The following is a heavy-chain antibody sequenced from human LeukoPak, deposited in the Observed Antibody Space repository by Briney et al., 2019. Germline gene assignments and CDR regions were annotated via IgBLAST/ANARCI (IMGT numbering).Heavy chain of an antibody. D-gene: IGHD2-15*01. V-gene: IGHV4-61*02. CDR3: AREYCSGGSCYSGLDY. CDR2: IYSSGNT. Sequence: PSETLSLTCTVSGDSISSGSYWWSWLRQPAGKGLEWIGRIYSSGNTNYNPSLKSRVTISVDTSKNQFSLKLSSVTAADTAVYYCAREYCSGGSCYSGLDYWGQGTLVTVSS. J-gene: IGHJ4*02. CDR1: GDSISSGSYW.